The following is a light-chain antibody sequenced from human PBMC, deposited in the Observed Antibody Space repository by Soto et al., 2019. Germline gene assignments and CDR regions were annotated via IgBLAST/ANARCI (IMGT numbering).Light chain of an antibody. Sequence: QSALTQPASVSGSPGQSITISCTGASSDVGNCNCVSWYQQHPGKAPKLMIYEVSNRPSGVSDRFSGSKAGNTASLTISGLQAEAEADYYCSSFTTSSTWVFGGGTKLTVL. CDR2: EVS. V-gene: IGLV2-14*01. J-gene: IGLJ3*02. CDR3: SSFTTSSTWV. CDR1: SSDVGNCNC.